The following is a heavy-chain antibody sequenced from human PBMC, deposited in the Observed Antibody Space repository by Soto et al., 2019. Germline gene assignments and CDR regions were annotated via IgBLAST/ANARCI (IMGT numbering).Heavy chain of an antibody. V-gene: IGHV4-39*01. Sequence: QLQLQESGPGLVKPSETLSLTCTVSGGSISSSSYYWGWIRQPPGKGLEWIGSFYYSGSAYYNPFLKDGVPISVEKSKNHLSLKLSSETAEDTTVYYCARQANRPILGVVIRWGYYLDYWGQGTLVTVSS. D-gene: IGHD3-3*01. CDR2: FYYSGSA. CDR1: GGSISSSSYY. J-gene: IGHJ4*02. CDR3: ARQANRPILGVVIRWGYYLDY.